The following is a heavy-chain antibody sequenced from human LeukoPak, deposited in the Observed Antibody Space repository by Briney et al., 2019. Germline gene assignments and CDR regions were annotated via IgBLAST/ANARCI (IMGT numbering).Heavy chain of an antibody. V-gene: IGHV3-21*01. CDR3: ARFSSGKNRYYFDY. CDR1: EFTFSSYS. Sequence: GGSLRLFCAASEFTFSSYSMNWVRQAPGKGLEWVSSISSSSSYIYYADSVKGRFTISRDNAKNSLYLQMNSLRAEDTAVYYCARFSSGKNRYYFDYWGQGTLVTVSS. CDR2: ISSSSSYI. J-gene: IGHJ4*02. D-gene: IGHD3-10*01.